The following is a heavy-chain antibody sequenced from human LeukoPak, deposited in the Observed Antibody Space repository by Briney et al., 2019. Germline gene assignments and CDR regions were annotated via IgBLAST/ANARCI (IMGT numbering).Heavy chain of an antibody. V-gene: IGHV3-30*02. D-gene: IGHD2/OR15-2a*01. J-gene: IGHJ4*02. Sequence: AGGSLRLSCAASGFTFRSYGMHWVRQAPGKGLDWVAFIRYDGNNKFYADSVKGRFTLSRDNSKNTLYLQMNSLRGDDTAVYYCAKDGTSYYYIYYWGQGTLVTVSS. CDR2: IRYDGNNK. CDR1: GFTFRSYG. CDR3: AKDGTSYYYIYY.